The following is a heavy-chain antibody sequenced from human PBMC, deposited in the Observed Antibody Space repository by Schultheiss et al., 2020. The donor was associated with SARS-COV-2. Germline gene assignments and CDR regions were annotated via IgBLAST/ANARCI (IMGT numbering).Heavy chain of an antibody. Sequence: GGSLRLSCKGSGYSFTNYWIGWVRQMPGKGLEWMGIIYPGDSDTRYSPSFQGQVTISADKSISTAYLQWSSLKASDTAMYYCARPARVSSGYYKRYYYYYMDVWGKGTTVTVSS. CDR3: ARPARVSSGYYKRYYYYYMDV. CDR2: IYPGDSDT. V-gene: IGHV5-51*01. J-gene: IGHJ6*03. D-gene: IGHD3-22*01. CDR1: GYSFTNYW.